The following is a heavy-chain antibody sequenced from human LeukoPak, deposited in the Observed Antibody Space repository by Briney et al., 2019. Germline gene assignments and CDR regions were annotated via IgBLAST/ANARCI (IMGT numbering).Heavy chain of an antibody. CDR2: ISGSGGST. D-gene: IGHD6-13*01. CDR3: ANGIAAAVLPFDY. Sequence: SGGSLRLSCAASGFSFDTYAMSWVRQAPGKGLEWVSAISGSGGSTYYADSVKGRFTISRDNSKNTLYLQMNSLRAEDTAVYYCANGIAAAVLPFDYWGQGTLVTVSS. CDR1: GFSFDTYA. J-gene: IGHJ4*02. V-gene: IGHV3-23*01.